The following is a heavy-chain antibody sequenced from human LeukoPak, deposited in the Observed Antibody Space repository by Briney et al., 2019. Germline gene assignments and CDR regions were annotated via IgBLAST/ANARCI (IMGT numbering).Heavy chain of an antibody. J-gene: IGHJ4*02. D-gene: IGHD4-11*01. CDR2: ISINGDNT. CDR3: VKDHEYSYDY. Sequence: PGGSLRLSCSASGFIFNKYAMHWVRQAPGKGLEFVSTISINGDNTYYADSVKGRFPIFRDNSKNTLYLQMRSLRVEDTAVYYCVKDHEYSYDYWGRGTLVTVSS. V-gene: IGHV3-64D*06. CDR1: GFIFNKYA.